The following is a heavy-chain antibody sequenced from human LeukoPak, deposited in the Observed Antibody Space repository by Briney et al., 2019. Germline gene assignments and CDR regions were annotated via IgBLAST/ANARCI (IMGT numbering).Heavy chain of an antibody. CDR3: ARDRGYSNSYYYYYMDV. D-gene: IGHD4-11*01. J-gene: IGHJ6*03. CDR1: SGSISSNY. V-gene: IGHV4-59*12. CDR2: IYYSGST. Sequence: SETLSLTCTVSSGSISSNYWSWIRRPPGKGLEWVGYIYYSGSTNYNPSLKSRVTISVDTSKNQFSLKLSSVTAADTAVYYCARDRGYSNSYYYYYMDVWGKGTTVTVSS.